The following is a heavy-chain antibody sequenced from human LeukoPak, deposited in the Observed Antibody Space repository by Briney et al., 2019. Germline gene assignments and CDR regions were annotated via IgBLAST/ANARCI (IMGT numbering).Heavy chain of an antibody. D-gene: IGHD3-3*01. CDR1: GYTFTSYD. J-gene: IGHJ6*03. Sequence: VASVKVSCKASGYTFTSYDINWVRQATGQGLEWMGWMNPNSGNTGYAQKFQGRVTITRNTSISTAYMELSSLRSEDTAVYYCARGQPPPRFLEWWGDYYYYMDVWGKGTTVTVSS. CDR3: ARGQPPPRFLEWWGDYYYYMDV. CDR2: MNPNSGNT. V-gene: IGHV1-8*03.